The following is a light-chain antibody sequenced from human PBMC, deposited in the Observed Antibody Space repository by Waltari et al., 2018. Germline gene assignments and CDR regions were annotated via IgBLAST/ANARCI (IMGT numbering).Light chain of an antibody. Sequence: DIEMTQSPSSLSASVGDTVTISCRASQDISSHLAWYQQKPGRAPKRLISTTSILQSGVPVRFSGSGSETDFTLTISSLQPEDFVTYYCQQHDSHPLTFGGGTKVEI. CDR2: TTS. J-gene: IGKJ4*01. CDR1: QDISSH. CDR3: QQHDSHPLT. V-gene: IGKV1-16*01.